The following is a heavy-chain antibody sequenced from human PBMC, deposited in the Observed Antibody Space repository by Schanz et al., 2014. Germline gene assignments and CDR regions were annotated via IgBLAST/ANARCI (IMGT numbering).Heavy chain of an antibody. CDR1: GFTFSSYG. CDR2: ISSSSSYI. D-gene: IGHD2-15*01. Sequence: EVQLVESGGGLVQPGRSLRLSCAASGFTFSSYGMHWVRQAPGKGLEWVSSISSSSSYIYYADSVKGRFTISRDNAKNSLYLQMNSLRAEDTAVYYCAKARRKSNCSGGRCFHYSYYGMDVWGQGTTVTVSS. V-gene: IGHV3-21*04. J-gene: IGHJ6*02. CDR3: AKARRKSNCSGGRCFHYSYYGMDV.